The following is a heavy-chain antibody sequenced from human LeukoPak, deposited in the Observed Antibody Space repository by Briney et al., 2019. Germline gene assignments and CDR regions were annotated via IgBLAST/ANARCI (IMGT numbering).Heavy chain of an antibody. CDR2: ISWDSGTS. D-gene: IGHD2-21*01. CDR1: GFIFDDHA. J-gene: IGHJ4*02. V-gene: IGHV3-9*01. Sequence: PGRSLRLSCAASGFIFDDHAMHWVRQGPGKGLEWVSGISWDSGTSGYADSVKGRFTISRDNAKNSLYLQMNSLRAEDTALYYCAKGYCGGDCPFDYWGQGTLVTVSS. CDR3: AKGYCGGDCPFDY.